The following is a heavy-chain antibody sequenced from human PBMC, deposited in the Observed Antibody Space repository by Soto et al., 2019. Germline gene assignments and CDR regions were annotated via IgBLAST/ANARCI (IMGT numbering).Heavy chain of an antibody. D-gene: IGHD3-9*01. CDR3: AHRHTSFYDILTGYPYSDFDI. CDR2: IYLDDYK. V-gene: IGHV2-5*02. CDR1: GFSLSTSGVG. Sequence: SAPTLVNPTQTLTLTCTFSGFSLSTSGVGVGWIRQPPGKALECLALIYLDDYKRDSASLKSRPTLSQDTSKNQVVLTMTNMDHVDTATYYCAHRHTSFYDILTGYPYSDFDIWGQGKMVTVSS. J-gene: IGHJ3*02.